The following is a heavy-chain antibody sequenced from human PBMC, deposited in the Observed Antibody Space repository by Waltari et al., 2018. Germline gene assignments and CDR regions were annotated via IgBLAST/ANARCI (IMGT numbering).Heavy chain of an antibody. J-gene: IGHJ5*02. CDR3: ARDRRITIFGVVTGYDNWFDP. CDR1: GYSISSGYY. CDR2: IYHSGST. D-gene: IGHD3-3*01. V-gene: IGHV4-38-2*02. Sequence: QVQLQESGPGLVKPSETLSLTCAVSGYSISSGYYWGWIRQPPGKGLGWIGSIYHSGSTYYNPSLKSRVTISVDTSKNQFSLKLSSVTAADTAVYYCARDRRITIFGVVTGYDNWFDPWGQGTLVTVSS.